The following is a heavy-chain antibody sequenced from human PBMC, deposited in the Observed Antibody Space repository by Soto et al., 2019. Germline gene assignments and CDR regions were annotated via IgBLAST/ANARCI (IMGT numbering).Heavy chain of an antibody. V-gene: IGHV3-21*02. D-gene: IGHD5-18*01. J-gene: IGHJ6*02. CDR2: ISSSSNSI. CDR3: ARDMALDAMGKTYCHSGMDV. CDR1: GFTFSSYT. Sequence: EVQLVESGGGLVKPGGSLRLSCAASGFTFSSYTLNWVRQAPGKGLEWVSSISSSSNSIYYADSVKGRLTVSRDNAKNSLYLQMNSLGVEDTAVYYCARDMALDAMGKTYCHSGMDVWGPGTTVTVSS.